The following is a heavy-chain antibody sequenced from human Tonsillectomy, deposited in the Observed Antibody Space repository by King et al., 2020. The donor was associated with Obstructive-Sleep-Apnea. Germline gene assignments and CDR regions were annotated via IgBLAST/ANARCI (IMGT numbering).Heavy chain of an antibody. CDR1: GFTFSSYG. CDR2: IWYDGNNK. J-gene: IGHJ4*02. D-gene: IGHD3-22*01. CDR3: AKDQVRYYYDSSGPHAGVDY. V-gene: IGHV3-33*06. Sequence: VQLVESGGGVVQPGTSLRLSCAASGFTFSSYGMHWVRQAPGKGLEWVAIIWYDGNNKYYAASLKGRFTVSRDNSGNTLYLQMNSLRDEDTAIYYCAKDQVRYYYDSSGPHAGVDYWGQGTLVTVSS.